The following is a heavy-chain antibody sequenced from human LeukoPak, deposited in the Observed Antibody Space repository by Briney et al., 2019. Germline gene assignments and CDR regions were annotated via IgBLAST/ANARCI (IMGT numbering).Heavy chain of an antibody. J-gene: IGHJ5*02. CDR3: ASGLRGYLNWFDP. V-gene: IGHV4-34*01. CDR2: INHSGST. D-gene: IGHD2-15*01. Sequence: SETLSLTCAVYGGSFSGYYWSWIRQPPGKGLEWIGEINHSGSTNYNPSLKSRVTISVDTSKNQFSLKLSSVTAADTAVYYCASGLRGYLNWFDPWGQGTLVTVSS. CDR1: GGSFSGYY.